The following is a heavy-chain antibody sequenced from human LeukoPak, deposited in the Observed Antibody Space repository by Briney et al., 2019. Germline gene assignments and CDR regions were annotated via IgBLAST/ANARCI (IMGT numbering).Heavy chain of an antibody. J-gene: IGHJ6*03. D-gene: IGHD4-23*01. Sequence: GGSLRLSCAASGFTFSSYEMTWVRQAPGKGLEWVSYISCSGSTIFYADSVKGRFTISRDNAKNSLYLQMNSLRAEDTAVYYCARGGVRASDYYYYYMDVWGKGTTVTVSS. CDR3: ARGGVRASDYYYYYMDV. V-gene: IGHV3-48*03. CDR2: ISCSGSTI. CDR1: GFTFSSYE.